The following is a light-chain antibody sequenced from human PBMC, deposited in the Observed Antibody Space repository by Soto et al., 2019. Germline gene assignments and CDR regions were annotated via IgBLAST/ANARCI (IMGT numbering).Light chain of an antibody. J-gene: IGLJ3*02. CDR2: INYDGTH. V-gene: IGLV4-69*01. Sequence: QSVLTQSPSASASLGASVKLTCTLSSGYSTYAIDWHQQQSEKGPRFLMKINYDGTHSKGDGFFDRFSGSSSGAERHLTISSLQSEDEADYYCQSLGTGIQVFGGGTKLTVL. CDR3: QSLGTGIQV. CDR1: SGYSTYA.